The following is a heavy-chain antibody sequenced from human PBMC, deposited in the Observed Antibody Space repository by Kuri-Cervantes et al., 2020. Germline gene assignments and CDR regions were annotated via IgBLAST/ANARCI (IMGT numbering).Heavy chain of an antibody. Sequence: SETLSLTCTVSGGSITSSSYYWGWIRQPPGKGLEWIGSLYYSGSTYYNPSLKSRVTISVDTSKNQFSLKLSSVTAADTAVYYCARDLTAYSYGYGRAFDIWGQGTMVTVSS. CDR2: LYYSGST. CDR3: ARDLTAYSYGYGRAFDI. J-gene: IGHJ3*02. V-gene: IGHV4-39*07. CDR1: GGSITSSSYY. D-gene: IGHD5-18*01.